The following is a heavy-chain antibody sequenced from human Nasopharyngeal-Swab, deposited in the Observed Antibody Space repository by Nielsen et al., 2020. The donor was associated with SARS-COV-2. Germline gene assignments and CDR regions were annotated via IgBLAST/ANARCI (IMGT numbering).Heavy chain of an antibody. V-gene: IGHV4-30-4*02. CDR3: ASSLGTGYSSGWYWDAHAFDI. J-gene: IGHJ3*02. CDR1: GGSISSGDYY. D-gene: IGHD6-19*01. Sequence: SETLSLTCTVSGGSISSGDYYWSWIRQPPGKGLEWIGYIYYSGSTYYNPSLKSRVTISVDTSKNQFSLKLSSVTAADTAVYYCASSLGTGYSSGWYWDAHAFDIWGQGTMVTVSS. CDR2: IYYSGST.